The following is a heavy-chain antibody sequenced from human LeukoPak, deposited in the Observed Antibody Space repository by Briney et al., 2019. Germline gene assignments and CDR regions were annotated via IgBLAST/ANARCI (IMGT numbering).Heavy chain of an antibody. J-gene: IGHJ5*02. CDR2: ISYEGGTQ. CDR3: AKEGTPQVSTWYDL. D-gene: IGHD3-10*01. V-gene: IGHV3-30*18. CDR1: GVTLSPYG. Sequence: GGSLRLSCAASGVTLSPYGMHWVRQAPGKGLEWVAVISYEGGTQHYADSVKGRFVISRDNPRNTLYLQMNILRTEDTAVYYCAKEGTPQVSTWYDLWGQGTQVIVSS.